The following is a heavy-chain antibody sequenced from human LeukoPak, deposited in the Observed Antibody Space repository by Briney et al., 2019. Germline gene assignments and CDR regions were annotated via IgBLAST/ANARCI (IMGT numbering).Heavy chain of an antibody. Sequence: GGSLRLSCAASGYKFDDYGMSWVRQVPGKGLEWVSGITWRGGCTAYADSVKGRFTISRDNTKDSLYLQMNSLRAEDTALYYCARALRRYSYDYPSPDYWGQGTLVTVSS. V-gene: IGHV3-20*04. CDR3: ARALRRYSYDYPSPDY. CDR1: GYKFDDYG. D-gene: IGHD5-18*01. J-gene: IGHJ4*02. CDR2: ITWRGGCT.